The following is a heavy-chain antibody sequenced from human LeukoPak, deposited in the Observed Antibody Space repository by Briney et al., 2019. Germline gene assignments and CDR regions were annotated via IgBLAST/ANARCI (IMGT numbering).Heavy chain of an antibody. J-gene: IGHJ5*02. CDR1: GYTLTELS. CDR2: ISGYNGNT. V-gene: IGHV1-18*01. CDR3: ARMAYDTLTGYFQPNWFDP. D-gene: IGHD3-9*01. Sequence: GASVKVSCKVSGYTLTELSMHWVRQAPGQGLEWMEWISGYNGNTKNAQKLQGRVTMTTDTSTNTAYMELRNLRSDDTAVYYCARMAYDTLTGYFQPNWFDPWGQGTLVTVAS.